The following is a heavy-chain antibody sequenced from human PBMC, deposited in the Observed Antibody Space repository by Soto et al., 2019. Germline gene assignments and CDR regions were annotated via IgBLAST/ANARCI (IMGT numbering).Heavy chain of an antibody. CDR1: GYTFTSYY. CDR2: INPSGGST. Sequence: ASVKVSCKASGYTFTSYYMHWVRQAPGQGLEWMGIINPSGGSTSYAQKFQGRVTMTRDTSTSTVYMELSSLRSEDTAVYYCARDGAYSSGWYGNYFDYWGQGTLVTVSS. CDR3: ARDGAYSSGWYGNYFDY. J-gene: IGHJ4*02. V-gene: IGHV1-46*01. D-gene: IGHD6-19*01.